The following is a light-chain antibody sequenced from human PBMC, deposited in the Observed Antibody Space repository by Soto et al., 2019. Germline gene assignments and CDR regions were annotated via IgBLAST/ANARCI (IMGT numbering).Light chain of an antibody. CDR2: AVD. J-gene: IGLJ1*01. Sequence: QSVLTQPASVSGSPGRSITISCTGTTSDVGGYNYVSWYQQHPGKAPKLIIYAVDNRPSGLSSRFSGSRSGNTASLTISGLQAEDEADYYCSSYTSISPCVFGTGTKVTVL. CDR1: TSDVGGYNY. CDR3: SSYTSISPCV. V-gene: IGLV2-14*01.